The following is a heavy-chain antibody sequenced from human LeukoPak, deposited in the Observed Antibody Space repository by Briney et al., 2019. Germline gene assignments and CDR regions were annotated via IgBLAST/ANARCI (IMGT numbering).Heavy chain of an antibody. CDR3: AAQRGASLHDFWSTRLFDP. D-gene: IGHD3-3*01. J-gene: IGHJ5*02. CDR2: IVLGAGNT. CDR1: GFTFPNSA. Sequence: ASVKVSCKASGFTFPNSAMQWVRQARGQRLEWIGWIVLGAGNTVYSHKFHDRVTITRGISTNTAYMELSSLKSEDTAVYYCAAQRGASLHDFWSTRLFDPWGQGTLVTVSS. V-gene: IGHV1-58*02.